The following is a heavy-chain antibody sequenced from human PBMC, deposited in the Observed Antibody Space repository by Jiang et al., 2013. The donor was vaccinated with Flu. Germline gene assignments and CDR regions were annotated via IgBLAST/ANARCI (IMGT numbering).Heavy chain of an antibody. CDR2: IDWDDDK. CDR3: ARIQRDYGGNSGSDAFDI. D-gene: IGHD4-23*01. J-gene: IGHJ3*02. CDR1: GFSLSTSGVG. V-gene: IGHV2-70*01. Sequence: KPTQTLTLTCTFSGFSLSTSGVGVAWIRQPPGKALEWLALIDWDDDKYYSTSLKTRLTISKDTSKNQVVLTMTNMDPVDTATYYCARIQRDYGGNSGSDAFDIWGQGTMVTVSS.